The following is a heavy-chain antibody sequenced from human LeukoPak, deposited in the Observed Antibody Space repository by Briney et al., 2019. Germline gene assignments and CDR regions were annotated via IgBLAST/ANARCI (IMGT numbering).Heavy chain of an antibody. CDR3: TTDAAGTTSRGWFDP. CDR2: IKSKPDGGTT. Sequence: GGSLRLSCAASGFTFDNAWMSWVRQATGKGLEWVGRIKSKPDGGTTDYAAPVKGRFTISRDDSKNTLYLHMNSLKTEDTAVYYCTTDAAGTTSRGWFDPWGQGTLVTVSS. CDR1: GFTFDNAW. V-gene: IGHV3-15*01. D-gene: IGHD1-1*01. J-gene: IGHJ5*02.